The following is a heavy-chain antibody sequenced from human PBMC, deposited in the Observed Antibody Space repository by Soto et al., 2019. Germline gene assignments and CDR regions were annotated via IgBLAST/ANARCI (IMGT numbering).Heavy chain of an antibody. V-gene: IGHV5-51*01. Sequence: SLTLSCKGSGYSFTSYWIGWVLHMAGKGLEWMGIIYPGDSDTRYSPSFQGQVTISADKSISTAYLQWSSLKASDTAMYYCARLAARPGYYYYGMDVWGQGTTVTVSS. CDR1: GYSFTSYW. CDR3: ARLAARPGYYYYGMDV. J-gene: IGHJ6*02. CDR2: IYPGDSDT. D-gene: IGHD6-6*01.